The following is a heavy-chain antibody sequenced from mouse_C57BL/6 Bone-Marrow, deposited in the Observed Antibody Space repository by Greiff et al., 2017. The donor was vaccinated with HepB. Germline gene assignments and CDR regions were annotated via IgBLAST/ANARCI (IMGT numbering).Heavy chain of an antibody. CDR1: GFNIKDDY. CDR2: IDPENGDT. J-gene: IGHJ3*01. Sequence: EVQLQQSGAELVGPGASVKLSCTASGFNIKDDYMHWVKQRPEQGLEWIGWIDPENGDTEYASKFQGKATITADTSSNTAYLQLSSLTSEDTAVYYCTTGLRRRTWFAYWGQGTLVTVSA. V-gene: IGHV14-4*01. D-gene: IGHD2-2*01. CDR3: TTGLRRRTWFAY.